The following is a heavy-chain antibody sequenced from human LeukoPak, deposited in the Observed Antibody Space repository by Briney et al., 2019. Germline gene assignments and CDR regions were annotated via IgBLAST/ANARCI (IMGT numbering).Heavy chain of an antibody. Sequence: GGSLRLSCVVSGFTFNNYSMNWVRQAPGKGLEWVSSISSSGTYIYYADSLKGRFTISRDNAKNSLYLQMKSLRAEDTAVYYCARDFLDYDFWSGFPDWGQGTLVTVSS. D-gene: IGHD3-3*01. CDR2: ISSSGTYI. J-gene: IGHJ4*02. V-gene: IGHV3-21*01. CDR1: GFTFNNYS. CDR3: ARDFLDYDFWSGFPD.